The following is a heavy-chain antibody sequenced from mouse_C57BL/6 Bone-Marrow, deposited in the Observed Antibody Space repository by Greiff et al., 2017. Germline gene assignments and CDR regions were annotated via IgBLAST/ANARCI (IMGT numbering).Heavy chain of an antibody. CDR2: INPSSGYT. CDR3: AYGFFAY. D-gene: IGHD1-1*01. CDR1: GYTFTSYW. Sequence: VMLVESGADLAKPGASVKLSCKASGYTFTSYWMHWVKQRPGQGLEWIGYINPSSGYTKYNQKFKDKVTLTADKSSSTAYMQLSSLTYEDSAVYYCAYGFFAYWGQGTTLTVSA. J-gene: IGHJ2*01. V-gene: IGHV1-7*01.